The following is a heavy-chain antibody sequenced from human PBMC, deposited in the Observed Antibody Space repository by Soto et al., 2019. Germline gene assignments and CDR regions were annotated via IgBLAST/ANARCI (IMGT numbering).Heavy chain of an antibody. D-gene: IGHD2-15*01. Sequence: SWNPLLTSSFSGESISSGYYLCWICQPPGKGLEWIGSIYHSGSNYYNPSIKSRVTISVDMSKNQFSLKLSSVTAADKAVYDGSREGGKLPAKWCDPWSQGPMVTVS. J-gene: IGHJ5*02. CDR2: IYHSGSN. CDR3: SREGGKLPAKWCDP. CDR1: GESISSGYY. V-gene: IGHV4-38-2*02.